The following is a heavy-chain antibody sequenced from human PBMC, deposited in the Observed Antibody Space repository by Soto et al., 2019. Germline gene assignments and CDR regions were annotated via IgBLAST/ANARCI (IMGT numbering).Heavy chain of an antibody. CDR3: ARDETQSWAMKGQTIRPFDY. CDR2: ISAYNGNT. D-gene: IGHD6-13*01. V-gene: IGHV1-18*01. CDR1: GYTFTSYG. J-gene: IGHJ4*02. Sequence: ASVKVSCKASGYTFTSYGISWVRQAPGQGLEWMGWISAYNGNTNYAQKLQGRVTMTTDTSTSTAYMELRRLRSDDTAVYYCARDETQSWAMKGQTIRPFDYRGQGTQVTVSS.